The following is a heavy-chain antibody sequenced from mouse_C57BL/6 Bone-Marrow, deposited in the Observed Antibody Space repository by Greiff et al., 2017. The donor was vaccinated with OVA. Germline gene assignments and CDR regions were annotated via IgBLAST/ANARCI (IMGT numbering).Heavy chain of an antibody. CDR1: GYTFTSYW. D-gene: IGHD1-1*01. CDR3: ERGGITTVVAHWYFDV. J-gene: IGHJ1*03. Sequence: QVQLQQPGAELVKPGASVKLSCKASGYTFTSYWMHWVKQRPGRGLEWIGRIDPNSGGTKYNEKFKSKATLTVDKPSSTAYMQISSLTSEDSAVYYCERGGITTVVAHWYFDVWGTGTTVTVSS. V-gene: IGHV1-72*01. CDR2: IDPNSGGT.